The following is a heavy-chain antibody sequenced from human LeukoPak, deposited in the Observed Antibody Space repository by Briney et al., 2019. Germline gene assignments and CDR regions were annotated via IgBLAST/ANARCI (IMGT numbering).Heavy chain of an antibody. V-gene: IGHV1-46*01. Sequence: APVKVSCKASGYTFGSYYIHWLRQAPGQGLEWLGIINPKGGTTTYSPKFQGRVSMTRDTFTGTLYMDLTSLRFDDTAVYYCGRGIQTAGRDYWGQGTLVTVSS. J-gene: IGHJ4*02. CDR1: GYTFGSYY. CDR2: INPKGGTT. CDR3: GRGIQTAGRDY. D-gene: IGHD1-14*01.